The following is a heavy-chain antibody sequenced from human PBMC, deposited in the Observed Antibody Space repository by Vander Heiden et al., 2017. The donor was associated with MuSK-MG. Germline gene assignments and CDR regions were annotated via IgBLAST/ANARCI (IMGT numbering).Heavy chain of an antibody. V-gene: IGHV4-34*01. CDR2: INHSGST. CDR3: ARGGWADRRHSSSSYYYYYYMDV. CDR1: GGSFSGYY. J-gene: IGHJ6*03. D-gene: IGHD6-6*01. Sequence: QVQLQQWGAGLLKPSETLSITCAVYGGSFSGYYWSWIRQPPGKGLEWIGEINHSGSTNYNPSLKSRVTISVDTSKNQFSLKLSSVTAADTAVYYCARGGWADRRHSSSSYYYYYYMDVWGKGTTVTVSS.